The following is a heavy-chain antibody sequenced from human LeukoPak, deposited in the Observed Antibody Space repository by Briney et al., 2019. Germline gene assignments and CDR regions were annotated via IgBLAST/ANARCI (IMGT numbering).Heavy chain of an antibody. V-gene: IGHV3-30*18. CDR2: ISYDGSNK. CDR3: AKARYSGYDSLSSFDY. J-gene: IGHJ4*02. D-gene: IGHD5-12*01. CDR1: GFTFSSYG. Sequence: GGSLRLSCAASGFTFSSYGMHWVRQAPGKGLEWVAVISYDGSNKYYADSVKGRFTISRDNSKNTLYLQMNSLRAEDTAVYYCAKARYSGYDSLSSFDYWGQGTLVTVSS.